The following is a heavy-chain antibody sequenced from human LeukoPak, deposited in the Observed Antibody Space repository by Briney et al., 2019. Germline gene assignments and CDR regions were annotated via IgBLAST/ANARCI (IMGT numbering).Heavy chain of an antibody. Sequence: PGGSLRLSCAASGFTFSDYYMSWIRQAPGKGLEWLSHMSSSGDTIYHADSVRGRFTISRDNAKKTLFLQMNSLRAEDTAVYHCARDLTDFGSGIFYDHWGQGALVIVS. V-gene: IGHV3-11*01. D-gene: IGHD3-10*01. J-gene: IGHJ4*02. CDR3: ARDLTDFGSGIFYDH. CDR2: MSSSGDTI. CDR1: GFTFSDYY.